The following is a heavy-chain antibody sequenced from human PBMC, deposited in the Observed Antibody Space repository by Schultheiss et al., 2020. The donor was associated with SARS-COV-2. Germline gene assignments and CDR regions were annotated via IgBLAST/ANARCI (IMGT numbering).Heavy chain of an antibody. CDR1: GFSLSTSGVG. Sequence: SGPTLVKPTQTLTLTCTFSGFSLSTSGVGVGWIRQPPGKALEWLAHIFSNDEKSYSTSLKSRLTITKDTSKNQVVLTMTNMDPVDTATYYCAHSGYSSSTYDYWGQGTLVTVSS. CDR2: IFSNDEK. D-gene: IGHD6-13*01. CDR3: AHSGYSSSTYDY. V-gene: IGHV2-5*01. J-gene: IGHJ4*02.